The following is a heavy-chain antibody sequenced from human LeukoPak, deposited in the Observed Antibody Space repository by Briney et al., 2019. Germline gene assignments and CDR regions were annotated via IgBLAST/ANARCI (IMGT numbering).Heavy chain of an antibody. Sequence: PSETLSLTCTVSGGSISSYYWSWIRQPPGKGLEWIGYIYYSGSTNYNPSLKSRVTISVDTSKNQFSLKLSSVTAADTAVYYCARYGPRGYFDYWGQGTLVTVSS. V-gene: IGHV4-59*01. D-gene: IGHD3-10*01. CDR3: ARYGPRGYFDY. CDR1: GGSISSYY. J-gene: IGHJ4*02. CDR2: IYYSGST.